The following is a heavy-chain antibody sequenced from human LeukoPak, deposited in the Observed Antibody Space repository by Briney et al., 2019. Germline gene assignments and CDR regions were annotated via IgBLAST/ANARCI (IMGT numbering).Heavy chain of an antibody. CDR2: INHSGST. Sequence: SETLSLTCAVYGGSFSGYYWSWIRQPPGKGLEWIGEINHSGSTNYNPSLKSRVTISVDTSKNQFSLKLSSVTAADTAVYYCARGRLLWWELLTVAVRTGNWFDPWGQGTLVTVSS. CDR3: ARGRLLWWELLTVAVRTGNWFDP. CDR1: GGSFSGYY. D-gene: IGHD1-26*01. V-gene: IGHV4-34*01. J-gene: IGHJ5*02.